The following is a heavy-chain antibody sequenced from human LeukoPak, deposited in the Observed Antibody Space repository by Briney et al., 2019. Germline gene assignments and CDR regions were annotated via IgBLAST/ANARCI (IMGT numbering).Heavy chain of an antibody. CDR1: GDSISSYSYY. CDR3: ARESGDTRTVNSFDF. Sequence: SETLSLTCTVSGDSISSYSYYWAWIRQPQGKGLEWMGSILFRGATYYNPSLKPRIIMSVDTSQNHFSLKLTSVTAADTAVYFCARESGDTRTVNSFDFWGRGTLITVSS. V-gene: IGHV4-39*07. J-gene: IGHJ4*01. CDR2: ILFRGAT. D-gene: IGHD2-21*01.